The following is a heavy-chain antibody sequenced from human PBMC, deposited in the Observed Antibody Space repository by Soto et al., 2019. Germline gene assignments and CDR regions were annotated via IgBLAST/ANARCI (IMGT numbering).Heavy chain of an antibody. CDR3: ARNRHGYSYGPFDY. CDR2: IYYSGST. J-gene: IGHJ4*02. CDR1: GGSISSYY. D-gene: IGHD5-18*01. V-gene: IGHV4-59*01. Sequence: SSETLSLTCSVSGGSISSYYWSWIRQPPGKGLEWIGYIYYSGSTNYNPSLKSRATISVDTSKNQFSLKLSSVTAADTAVYYCARNRHGYSYGPFDYWGQGTLVTVSS.